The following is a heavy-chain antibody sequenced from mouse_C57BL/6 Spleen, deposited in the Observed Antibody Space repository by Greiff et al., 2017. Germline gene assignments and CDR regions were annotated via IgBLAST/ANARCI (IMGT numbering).Heavy chain of an antibody. J-gene: IGHJ4*01. Sequence: VQLQQSGAELVRPGASVKISCKASGYAFSSSWMHWVKQRPGQGLEWIGRIYPGDGDTNYNGKFKGKATLTADKSSSTAYMQLSSLTSEDSAVYCAARIAKLGGDLEYWGKGTSVTVAS. CDR3: ARIAKLGGDLEY. V-gene: IGHV1-82*01. CDR1: GYAFSSSW. CDR2: IYPGDGDT. D-gene: IGHD4-1*01.